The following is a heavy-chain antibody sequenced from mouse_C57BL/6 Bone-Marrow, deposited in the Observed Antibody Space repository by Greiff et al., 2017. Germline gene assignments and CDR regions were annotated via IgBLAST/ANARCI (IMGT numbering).Heavy chain of an antibody. CDR1: GFTFSDAW. Sequence: EVQVVESGGGLVQPGGSMKLSCAASGFTFSDAWMDWVRQSPEKGLEWVAEIRNKANNHATYYAESVKGRFTISRDDSKSSVYLQMNSLRAEDTGIYYCTRYGNYDAMDYWGQGTSVTVSS. D-gene: IGHD2-1*01. CDR2: IRNKANNHAT. V-gene: IGHV6-6*01. J-gene: IGHJ4*01. CDR3: TRYGNYDAMDY.